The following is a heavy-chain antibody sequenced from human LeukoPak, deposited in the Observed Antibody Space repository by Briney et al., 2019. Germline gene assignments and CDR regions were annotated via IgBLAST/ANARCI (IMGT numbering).Heavy chain of an antibody. D-gene: IGHD2-2*01. CDR1: GFTFSSYG. Sequence: PGGSLRLSCAASGFTFSSYGMHWVRQAPGKGPEWVAVISYDGSNKYYADSVKGRFTISRDNSKNTLYLQMNSLRAEDTAVYYCAKTSLCSSTSCRYYGMDVWGQGTTVTVSS. CDR3: AKTSLCSSTSCRYYGMDV. CDR2: ISYDGSNK. J-gene: IGHJ6*02. V-gene: IGHV3-30*18.